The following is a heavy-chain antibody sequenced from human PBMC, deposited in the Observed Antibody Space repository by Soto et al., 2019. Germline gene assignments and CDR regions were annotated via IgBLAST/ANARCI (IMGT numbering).Heavy chain of an antibody. CDR1: GGTFSSYA. Sequence: QVQLVQSGAEVKKPGSSVKVSCKASGGTFSSYAISWVRQAPGQGLEWMGGIIPTFGTANYAQKFQGRLTITAAESTSPAYMELSTLSSEDTAVYYCVFLRYTYYYYGMDVWGQGTTVTVSS. J-gene: IGHJ6*02. CDR3: VFLRYTYYYYGMDV. CDR2: IIPTFGTA. D-gene: IGHD3-9*01. V-gene: IGHV1-69*12.